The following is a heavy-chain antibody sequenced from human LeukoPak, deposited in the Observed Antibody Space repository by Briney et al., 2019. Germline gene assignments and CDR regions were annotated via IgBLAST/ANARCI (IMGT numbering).Heavy chain of an antibody. J-gene: IGHJ4*02. V-gene: IGHV3-30*03. CDR1: GFTFSSYG. Sequence: GGSLRLSCAASGFTFSSYGMHLVRQAPGKGLEWVAVISYDGSNKYYAGSVKGRFTISRDNSKNTLYLQMNSLRAEDTAVYYCAILAAAGVPFDYWGQGTLVTVSS. CDR2: ISYDGSNK. CDR3: AILAAAGVPFDY. D-gene: IGHD6-13*01.